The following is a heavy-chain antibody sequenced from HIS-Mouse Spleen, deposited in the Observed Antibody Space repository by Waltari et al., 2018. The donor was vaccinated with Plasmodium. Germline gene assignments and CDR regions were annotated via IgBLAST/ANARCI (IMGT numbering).Heavy chain of an antibody. V-gene: IGHV3-21*01. Sequence: EVQLVESGGGLVKPGGSLRLSCAASGFTFSSYSMNWVRQAPGKGLEWVSSISSSSSYIYYADSVKGRLTISRDNAKNSLYRQMNSLRAEDTAVYYCARGENGYSYGAQYWGQGTLVTVSS. D-gene: IGHD5-18*01. CDR2: ISSSSSYI. J-gene: IGHJ4*02. CDR3: ARGENGYSYGAQY. CDR1: GFTFSSYS.